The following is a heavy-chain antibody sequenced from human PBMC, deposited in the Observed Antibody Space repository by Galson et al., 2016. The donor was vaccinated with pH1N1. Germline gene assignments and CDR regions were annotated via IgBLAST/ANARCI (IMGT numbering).Heavy chain of an antibody. J-gene: IGHJ4*01. Sequence: SVKVSCKASGGTFSSFGISWVRQAPGQGLEWMGGIIGMFAKTNYAQKFQGRVKITADELTSTAYMDLSSLTSEDTAVYYCARSPGYMVTALDNRGHGTLVTVSS. CDR2: IIGMFAKT. CDR1: GGTFSSFG. CDR3: ARSPGYMVTALDN. D-gene: IGHD2-21*02. V-gene: IGHV1-69*13.